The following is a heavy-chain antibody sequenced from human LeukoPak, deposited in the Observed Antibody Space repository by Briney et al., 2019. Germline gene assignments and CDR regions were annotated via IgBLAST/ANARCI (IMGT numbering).Heavy chain of an antibody. V-gene: IGHV1-69*11. J-gene: IGHJ3*02. CDR1: GGTFSSYA. CDR3: ARANAYCGGDCYGSVGAFDI. CDR2: IIPILGTA. D-gene: IGHD2-21*01. Sequence: ASVKVSCKASGGTFSSYAISWVRQAPGQGLEWMGRIIPILGTANYAQKFQGRVTITADESTSTAYMEPSSLRSEDTAVYYCARANAYCGGDCYGSVGAFDIWGQGTMVTVSS.